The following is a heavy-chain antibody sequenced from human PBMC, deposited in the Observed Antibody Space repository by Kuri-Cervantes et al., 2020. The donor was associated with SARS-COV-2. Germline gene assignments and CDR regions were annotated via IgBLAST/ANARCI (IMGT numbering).Heavy chain of an antibody. V-gene: IGHV1-69*13. D-gene: IGHD3-22*01. CDR3: ASALAYYSDSSGFTYYFDY. CDR1: GGTFSSYA. Sequence: SVKVSCKASGGTFSSYAISWVRQAPGQGLEWMGGIIPIFGTANYAQKFQGRVTITADESTSTAYMELSSLRSEDTAVYYCASALAYYSDSSGFTYYFDYWGQGTQVTVSS. J-gene: IGHJ4*02. CDR2: IIPIFGTA.